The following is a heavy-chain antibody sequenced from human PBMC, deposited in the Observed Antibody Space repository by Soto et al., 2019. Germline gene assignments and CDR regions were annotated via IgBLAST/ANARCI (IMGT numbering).Heavy chain of an antibody. Sequence: QVQLVESGGGVVQPGRSLRLSCAASGFTFSSYAMHWVRQAPGKGLEWVAVISYDGSNKYYADSVKGRFTISRDNSXXTXYXXMNSLRAEDTAVYYCAREVDSGYDPKTYYSYGMDVWGQGTTVTVSS. CDR2: ISYDGSNK. J-gene: IGHJ6*02. CDR3: AREVDSGYDPKTYYSYGMDV. D-gene: IGHD5-12*01. V-gene: IGHV3-30-3*01. CDR1: GFTFSSYA.